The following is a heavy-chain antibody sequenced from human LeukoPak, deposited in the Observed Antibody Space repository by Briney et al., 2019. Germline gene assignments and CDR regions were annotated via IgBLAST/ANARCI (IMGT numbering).Heavy chain of an antibody. J-gene: IGHJ4*02. Sequence: ASVKVSCKASGYTLTSYDINWVRQATGQGLEWMGWMNPNSGNTGYAQKFQGRVTMTRNTSISTAYMELSSLRSEDTAVYYCARDKAVAGTLLDYWGQGTLVTVSS. CDR2: MNPNSGNT. V-gene: IGHV1-8*01. CDR1: GYTLTSYD. D-gene: IGHD6-19*01. CDR3: ARDKAVAGTLLDY.